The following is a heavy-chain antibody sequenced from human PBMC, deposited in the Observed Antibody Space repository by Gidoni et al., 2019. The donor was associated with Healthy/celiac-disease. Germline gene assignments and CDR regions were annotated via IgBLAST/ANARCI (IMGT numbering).Heavy chain of an antibody. CDR2: IWYDGSNK. CDR1: GFTFSSYG. D-gene: IGHD5-12*01. Sequence: QVQLVESGGGVVQPGRSLRLSCAASGFTFSSYGMHWVRQAPGKGLEWVAVIWYDGSNKYYADSVKGRFTISRDNSKNTLYLQMNSLRAEDTAVYYWAIGSATKHYYYYGMDVWGQGTTVTVSS. CDR3: AIGSATKHYYYYGMDV. J-gene: IGHJ6*02. V-gene: IGHV3-33*01.